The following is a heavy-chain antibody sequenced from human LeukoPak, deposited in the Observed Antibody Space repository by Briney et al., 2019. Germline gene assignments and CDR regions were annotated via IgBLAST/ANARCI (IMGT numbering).Heavy chain of an antibody. J-gene: IGHJ4*02. Sequence: GGSLRLSFAASGFTFRSYGMHWVRQAPGKGLEWVAVIWYDGSNKYYADSVKGRFTISRDNSKNTLYLQMNSLRAEDTAVYYCARDRQQLVQHGFDYWGQGTLVTVSS. CDR1: GFTFRSYG. V-gene: IGHV3-33*01. CDR2: IWYDGSNK. CDR3: ARDRQQLVQHGFDY. D-gene: IGHD6-13*01.